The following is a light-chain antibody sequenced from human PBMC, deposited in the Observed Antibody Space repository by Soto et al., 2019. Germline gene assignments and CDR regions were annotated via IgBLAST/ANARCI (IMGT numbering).Light chain of an antibody. Sequence: DIQMTQSPSSLSASVGDRVTITCRASQSIRNFLNWYQAKPGKAPKLLIYEASNLGNGVPSRFSGSGSGTDFTLTISSLQPEDSATYYRQQSYRTPPFNFGPGTRVDI. J-gene: IGKJ3*01. CDR3: QQSYRTPPFN. CDR2: EAS. CDR1: QSIRNF. V-gene: IGKV1-39*01.